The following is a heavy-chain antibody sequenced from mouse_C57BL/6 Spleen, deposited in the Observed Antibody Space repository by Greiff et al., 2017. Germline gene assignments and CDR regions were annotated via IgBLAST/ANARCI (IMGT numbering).Heavy chain of an antibody. CDR2: ISPRDGST. D-gene: IGHD3-2*02. J-gene: IGHJ2*01. Sequence: QVQLQQSAAELVKPGASVKISCKASGYTFTDYTIHWLKQRPEQGLEWIGYISPRDGSTKYNEKFKGKATLTADKSSITAYMQLNSLTAEDSADYFGARVEAHAASHFGYWGQGTTLTVSS. CDR1: GYTFTDYT. CDR3: ARVEAHAASHFGY. V-gene: IGHV1-78*01.